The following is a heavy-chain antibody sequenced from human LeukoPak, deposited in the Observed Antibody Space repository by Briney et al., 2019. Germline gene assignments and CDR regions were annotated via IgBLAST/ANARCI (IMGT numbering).Heavy chain of an antibody. CDR3: ARVYYDSTYYFDY. D-gene: IGHD3-22*01. J-gene: IGHJ4*02. V-gene: IGHV3-66*01. CDR1: GFTVSSNY. Sequence: GGSLRLSCAASGFTVSSNYMSWVRQAPGKGLEWVSVIYSGGSTYYADSVKGRFTISRDNSKSTLYLQMNSLRAEDTAVYYCARVYYDSTYYFDYWGQGTLVTVSS. CDR2: IYSGGST.